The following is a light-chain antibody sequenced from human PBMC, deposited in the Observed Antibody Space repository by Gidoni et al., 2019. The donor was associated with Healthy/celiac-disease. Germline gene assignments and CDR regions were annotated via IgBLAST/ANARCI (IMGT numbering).Light chain of an antibody. CDR3: QQSYSTLYT. V-gene: IGKV1-39*01. J-gene: IGKJ2*01. CDR2: AAS. CDR1: QSISSS. Sequence: DLQMTQSPSSLSASVGDRVTITCRASQSISSSLNWYQQKPGKAPKLLIYAASSLQSGVPSRFSGSGSGTDFTLTISSLQPEDFATYYCQQSYSTLYTFGQETKLEIK.